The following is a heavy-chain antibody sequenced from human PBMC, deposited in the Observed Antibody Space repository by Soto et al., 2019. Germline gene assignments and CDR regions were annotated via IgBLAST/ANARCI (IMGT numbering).Heavy chain of an antibody. J-gene: IGHJ6*02. CDR3: ARPNYYYYDMDV. V-gene: IGHV5-51*01. CDR1: GYSFSSYW. CDR2: IYPGDSDT. Sequence: PGESLKISCKGSGYSFSSYWIGWVRQMLGKGLEWMGTIYPGDSDTRYSPSFQGQVTISADKSISTAFLQWSSLKASDTAIYYCARPNYYYYDMDVWGQGTTVTVSS.